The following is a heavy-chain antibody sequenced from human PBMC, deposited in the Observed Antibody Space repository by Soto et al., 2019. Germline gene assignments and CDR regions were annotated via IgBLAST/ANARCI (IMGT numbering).Heavy chain of an antibody. J-gene: IGHJ4*02. V-gene: IGHV1-8*01. CDR2: MNPNSGNT. D-gene: IGHD7-27*01. CDR3: ARDTVGMVDY. CDR1: GYTFTSYD. Sequence: QVQLVQSGAEVKKPGASVKVSCKASGYTFTSYDINWVRQATGQGLEWMGWMNPNSGNTGYAQKFQGRVTMTRNTSISTAFTELSSPRSDATAVYYCARDTVGMVDYWGQGTLVTVSS.